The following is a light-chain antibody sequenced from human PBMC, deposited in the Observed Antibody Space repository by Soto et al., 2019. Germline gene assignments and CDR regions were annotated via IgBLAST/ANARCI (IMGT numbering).Light chain of an antibody. CDR3: QQRSKWPIT. CDR1: QSVSSQ. J-gene: IGKJ5*01. Sequence: DIVMTQSPATLSVSPGERATLSCRASQSVSSQLAWYQQKPGQAPRLLIYGASSRATGIPARFSGSGSGTDFTLTISSLEPEDFAVYYCQQRSKWPITFGQGTRLEIK. V-gene: IGKV3-11*01. CDR2: GAS.